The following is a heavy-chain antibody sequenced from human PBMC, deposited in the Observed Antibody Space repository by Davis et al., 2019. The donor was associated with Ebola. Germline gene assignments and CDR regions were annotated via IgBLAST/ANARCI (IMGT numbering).Heavy chain of an antibody. V-gene: IGHV1-46*01. J-gene: IGHJ4*02. Sequence: ASVKVSCKASGYSFTSYYMHWVRQAPGQGLEWMGIINPSDGGATFAQGFQGRVTMTRDTSTTTFYMELSGLTSEDTAVYYCAREDIIVVPAPLDYWGQGTQVAVSS. CDR2: INPSDGGA. CDR1: GYSFTSYY. CDR3: AREDIIVVPAPLDY. D-gene: IGHD2-2*01.